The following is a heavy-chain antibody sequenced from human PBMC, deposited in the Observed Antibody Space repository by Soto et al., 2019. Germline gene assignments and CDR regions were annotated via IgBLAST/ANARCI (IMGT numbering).Heavy chain of an antibody. V-gene: IGHV4-34*01. CDR3: ARGNGLGYCSGCSCYSPGWFDP. Sequence: QVQLQQWGAGLLKPSETLSLTCAVYGGSLSDYYWSWIRQPPGKGLEWIGEINHSGTTNYNPSLKGRVTISVDTSKNQFSLKLSSGTAADTAVYYCARGNGLGYCSGCSCYSPGWFDPWGQGTLVTVSS. CDR1: GGSLSDYY. J-gene: IGHJ5*02. CDR2: INHSGTT. D-gene: IGHD2-15*01.